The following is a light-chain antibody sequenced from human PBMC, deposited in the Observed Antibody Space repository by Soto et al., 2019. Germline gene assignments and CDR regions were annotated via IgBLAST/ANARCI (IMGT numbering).Light chain of an antibody. CDR3: QHYNSYSEA. CDR2: KAS. V-gene: IGKV1-5*03. J-gene: IGKJ1*01. Sequence: DIQMTQSPSTLSGSVGDRVTITCRASQTISSWLAWYQQKPGKAPKLLIYKASTLKSGVTSRFSGSGSGTEFTLTSSSLQPDDFPTYYCQHYNSYSEAFGQATKVELK. CDR1: QTISSW.